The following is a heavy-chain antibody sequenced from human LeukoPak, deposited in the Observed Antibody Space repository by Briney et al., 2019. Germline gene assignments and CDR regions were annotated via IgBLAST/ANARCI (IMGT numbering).Heavy chain of an antibody. CDR3: TRGGYDFWSGRPTDY. CDR1: GFTVSSNY. J-gene: IGHJ4*02. V-gene: IGHV3-49*04. D-gene: IGHD3-3*01. CDR2: IRSKAYGGTT. Sequence: PGGSLRLSCAASGFTVSSNYMSWVRQAPGKGLEWVGFIRSKAYGGTTEYAASVKGRFTISRDDSKSIAYLQMNSLKTEDTAVYYCTRGGYDFWSGRPTDYWGQGTLVTVSS.